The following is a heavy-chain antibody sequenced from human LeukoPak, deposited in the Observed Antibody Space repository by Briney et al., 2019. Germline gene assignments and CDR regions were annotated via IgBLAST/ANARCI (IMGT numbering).Heavy chain of an antibody. Sequence: GGSLRLSCAASGFTFSSYAMSWVRQAPGKGLEWVSVISGSGGSTYYADSVKGRFTISRDNAKNSLYLQMNSLRAEDTAVYYCARVGSLRYFDRSYYFDYWGQGTLVTVSS. CDR2: ISGSGGST. CDR3: ARVGSLRYFDRSYYFDY. D-gene: IGHD3-9*01. V-gene: IGHV3-23*01. CDR1: GFTFSSYA. J-gene: IGHJ4*02.